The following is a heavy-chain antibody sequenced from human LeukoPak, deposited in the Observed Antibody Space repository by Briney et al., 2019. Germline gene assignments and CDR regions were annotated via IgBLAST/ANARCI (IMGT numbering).Heavy chain of an antibody. J-gene: IGHJ4*02. CDR2: ISYDGSTK. CDR1: GFTFRIYA. D-gene: IGHD6-13*01. Sequence: GGSLRLSCAASGFTFRIYAMHWVRQAPGKGLEWVAVISYDGSTKYYADSVKGRFTISRDNSKNTLYLQMNSLRAEDTAVYYCASRGSSWYFDYWGQGTLVTVSS. V-gene: IGHV3-30*04. CDR3: ASRGSSWYFDY.